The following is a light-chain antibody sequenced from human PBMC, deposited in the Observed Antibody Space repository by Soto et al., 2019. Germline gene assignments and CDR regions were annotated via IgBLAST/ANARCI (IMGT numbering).Light chain of an antibody. Sequence: DIQMTQSPSTLSASVGDRVTITCRASQSISSWLAWYQQKPVKAPKLLIYKASSLESGVPSRFSGSGSGTEFTLTISSLQPDDFAAYYFQQYNSYWTFGQGTKVEIK. J-gene: IGKJ1*01. CDR3: QQYNSYWT. CDR2: KAS. CDR1: QSISSW. V-gene: IGKV1-5*03.